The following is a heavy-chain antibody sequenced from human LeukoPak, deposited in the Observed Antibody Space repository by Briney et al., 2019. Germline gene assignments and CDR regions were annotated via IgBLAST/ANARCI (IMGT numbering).Heavy chain of an antibody. Sequence: SGGSLRLSCAASGFTFSSYGMHWVRQAPGKGLEWVAFIRYDGSNKYYADSVKGRFTISRDNSKNTLYLQMNSLRAEDTAVYYCARSLAVAPEEAAFDIWGQGTMVTVSS. J-gene: IGHJ3*02. V-gene: IGHV3-30*02. D-gene: IGHD6-19*01. CDR3: ARSLAVAPEEAAFDI. CDR1: GFTFSSYG. CDR2: IRYDGSNK.